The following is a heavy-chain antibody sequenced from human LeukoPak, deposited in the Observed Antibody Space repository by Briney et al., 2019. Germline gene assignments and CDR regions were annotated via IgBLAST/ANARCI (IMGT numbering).Heavy chain of an antibody. Sequence: GGSLRLSCAASGFTFSSYAMHWVRQAPGKGLEWVAVISYDGSNKYYTDSVKGRFTISRDNSKNTLYLQMNSLRAEDTAVYYCARDRDAFDIWGQGTMVTVSS. CDR3: ARDRDAFDI. CDR1: GFTFSSYA. CDR2: ISYDGSNK. J-gene: IGHJ3*02. V-gene: IGHV3-30-3*01.